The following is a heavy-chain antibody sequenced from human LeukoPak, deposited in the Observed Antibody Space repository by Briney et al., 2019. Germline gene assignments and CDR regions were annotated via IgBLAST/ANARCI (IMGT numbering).Heavy chain of an antibody. D-gene: IGHD1-20*01. CDR3: ARSNWYSFDY. V-gene: IGHV6-1*01. CDR2: TYYRSKWYD. J-gene: IGHJ4*02. Sequence: SQTLSLTCAISGDSVSRNSVGWHWIRQSPSRGLEWPGKTYYRSKWYDDYALSVKSRITINPDTSKNQFSLHLNSVTPEDTAVYYFARSNWYSFDYWGQGTLVTVSS. CDR1: GDSVSRNSVG.